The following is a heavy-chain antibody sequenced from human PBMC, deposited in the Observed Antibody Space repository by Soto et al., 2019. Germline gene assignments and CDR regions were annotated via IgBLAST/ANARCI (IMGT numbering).Heavy chain of an antibody. Sequence: SETLSLTCTASGGSISSGDYYWSWIRQPPGKGLEWIGYIYYSGSTYYNPSLKSRVTISVDTSKNQFSLKLSSVTAADTAVYYCVLSRVRSLWFDPWGQGTPVTVSS. V-gene: IGHV4-30-4*01. CDR1: GGSISSGDYY. CDR2: IYYSGST. J-gene: IGHJ5*02. D-gene: IGHD3-10*01. CDR3: VLSRVRSLWFDP.